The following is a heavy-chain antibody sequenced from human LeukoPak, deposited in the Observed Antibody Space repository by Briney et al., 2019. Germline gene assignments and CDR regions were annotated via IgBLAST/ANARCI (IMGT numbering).Heavy chain of an antibody. CDR3: ARGMVNYYGMDV. CDR1: GFTVSSNY. J-gene: IGHJ6*02. Sequence: GGSLRLSCAASGFTVSSNYMSWVRQAPGKGLEWVSSISAGSSYIYYADSVKGRFTISRDNAKNSLYLQMNSLRAEDTAVYYCARGMVNYYGMDVWGQGTTVTVSS. V-gene: IGHV3-21*01. D-gene: IGHD5-18*01. CDR2: ISAGSSYI.